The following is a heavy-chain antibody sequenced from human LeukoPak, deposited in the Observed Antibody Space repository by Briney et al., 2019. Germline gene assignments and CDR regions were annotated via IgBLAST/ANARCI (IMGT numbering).Heavy chain of an antibody. CDR2: IYYSGST. J-gene: IGHJ5*02. CDR1: GGSISSSSYY. V-gene: IGHV4-39*02. D-gene: IGHD3-3*01. CDR3: ARDGFLVQRSRFDP. Sequence: SETLSLTCTVSGGSISSSSYYWGWIRQPPGKGLEWIGSIYYSGSTYYNPSLKSRVTISVDTSKNQFSLKLSSVTAADTAVYYCARDGFLVQRSRFDPWGQGTLVTVSS.